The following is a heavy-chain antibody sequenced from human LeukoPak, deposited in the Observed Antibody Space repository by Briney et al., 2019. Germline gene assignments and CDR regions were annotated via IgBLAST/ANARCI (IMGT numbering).Heavy chain of an antibody. D-gene: IGHD6-19*01. CDR1: GFTFTTHW. Sequence: GGSPRLSCASSGFTFTTHWMSWVRQAPGKGLEWVANIKQDGSDKFYVESVKGRFTISRDNAKNSLYLQMNSLRAEDTAVYYCASGLIAVAGKDYWGQGTLVTVSS. CDR3: ASGLIAVAGKDY. CDR2: IKQDGSDK. J-gene: IGHJ4*02. V-gene: IGHV3-7*01.